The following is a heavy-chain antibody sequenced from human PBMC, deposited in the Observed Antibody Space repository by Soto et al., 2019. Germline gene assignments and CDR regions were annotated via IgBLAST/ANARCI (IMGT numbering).Heavy chain of an antibody. CDR1: GASVNTFS. Sequence: QVRLQESGPGLVKPSETLSLTCTVSGASVNTFSWSWIRQPAGKGLEWIGRIYTSASTNYSPSLKGRLTLSVDTSTNQVSLKLTSVTAADTAIYYCAKDREEGYNFYYGMDVWGQGATVTVSS. CDR2: IYTSAST. V-gene: IGHV4-4*07. J-gene: IGHJ6*02. CDR3: AKDREEGYNFYYGMDV.